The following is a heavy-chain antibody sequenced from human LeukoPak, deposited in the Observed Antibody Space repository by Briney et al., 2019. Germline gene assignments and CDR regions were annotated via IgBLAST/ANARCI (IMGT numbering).Heavy chain of an antibody. CDR1: GFTFSSYA. J-gene: IGHJ3*02. CDR3: AKGPPSTYCSSTSCRNYDAFDI. Sequence: GGSLRLSCAASGFTFSSYAMSWVRQAPGKGLEWVLAISGSGGSTYYADSVKGRFTISRDNSKNTLYLQMNSLRAEDTAVYYCAKGPPSTYCSSTSCRNYDAFDIWGQGTMVTVSS. V-gene: IGHV3-23*01. D-gene: IGHD2-2*01. CDR2: ISGSGGST.